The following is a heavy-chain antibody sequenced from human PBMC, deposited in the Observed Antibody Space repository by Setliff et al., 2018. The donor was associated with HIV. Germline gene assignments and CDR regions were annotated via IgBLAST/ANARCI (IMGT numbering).Heavy chain of an antibody. J-gene: IGHJ4*02. CDR1: GGSFTSYY. V-gene: IGHV4-34*01. Sequence: SETLSLTCAVYGGSFTSYYWTWIRQAPGKDLEWIGEINHTGGTNYNPSLKSRVTISVDRSKNQFFLRLTSVTAADTAVYYCARGSYRGSGFFVRYFDFWGQGSLVTVSS. CDR3: ARGSYRGSGFFVRYFDF. D-gene: IGHD3-3*01. CDR2: INHTGGT.